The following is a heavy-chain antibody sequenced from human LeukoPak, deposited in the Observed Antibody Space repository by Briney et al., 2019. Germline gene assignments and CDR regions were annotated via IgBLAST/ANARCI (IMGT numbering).Heavy chain of an antibody. Sequence: GGSLRLSCVGSGFTFSSYSMSWVRQAPGKGLEWVSYISISTSSIDYADSVKGRFTISRDNAKNSLYLQMNSLRAEDTAVYYCGRVKEASAFDIWGQGTMVTVSS. J-gene: IGHJ3*02. D-gene: IGHD5-12*01. CDR2: ISISTSSI. V-gene: IGHV3-48*01. CDR3: GRVKEASAFDI. CDR1: GFTFSSYS.